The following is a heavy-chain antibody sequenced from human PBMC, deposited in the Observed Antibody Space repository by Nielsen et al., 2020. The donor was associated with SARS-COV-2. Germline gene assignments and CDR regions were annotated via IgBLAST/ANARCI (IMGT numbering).Heavy chain of an antibody. D-gene: IGHD4-17*01. J-gene: IGHJ4*02. CDR1: GFTFDEYG. V-gene: IGHV3-9*01. CDR3: AKDEGGGNYGPFDY. CDR2: ISWNSIRV. Sequence: SLKISCAAAGFTFDEYGMHWVRQAPGKGLEWASGISWNSIRVDYADSVKDRFTISRDNAKNSLYLEMNSLRTEDTALYYCAKDEGGGNYGPFDYWGQGALVTVSS.